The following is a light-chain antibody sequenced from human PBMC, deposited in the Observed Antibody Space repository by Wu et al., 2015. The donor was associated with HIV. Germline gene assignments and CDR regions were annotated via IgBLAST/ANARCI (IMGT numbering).Light chain of an antibody. CDR2: RTS. J-gene: IGKJ4*01. V-gene: IGKV1-8*01. CDR1: QDVNNY. Sequence: RVTQSPALLSAFAGDRVTITCRSSQDVNNYLAWYQQKPGKAPKLLIYRTSILQTGVPSRFSGGVSGADFTLTIDSLQSEDVATYHCLQYNYYPPLTFGGGTKV. CDR3: LQYNYYPPLT.